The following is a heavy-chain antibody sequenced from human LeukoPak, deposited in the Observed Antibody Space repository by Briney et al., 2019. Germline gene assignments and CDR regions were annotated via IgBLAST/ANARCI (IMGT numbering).Heavy chain of an antibody. Sequence: GGSVRLSCAASGFTFSSYWMSWVRQAPGKGLEWVANIKQDGSEKYYVDSVKGRFTISRDNAKNSLYLQMNSLRAEDTAVYYCTRDAYYNILTGYLSIWGQGTVVTVSS. J-gene: IGHJ3*02. D-gene: IGHD3-9*01. V-gene: IGHV3-7*01. CDR1: GFTFSSYW. CDR3: TRDAYYNILTGYLSI. CDR2: IKQDGSEK.